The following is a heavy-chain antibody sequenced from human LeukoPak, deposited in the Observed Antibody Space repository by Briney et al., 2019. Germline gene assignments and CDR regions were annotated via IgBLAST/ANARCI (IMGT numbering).Heavy chain of an antibody. V-gene: IGHV3-48*03. CDR1: GFTFSSYE. J-gene: IGHJ6*04. D-gene: IGHD3-10*02. CDR2: ISSSGRTI. CDR3: AELGITMIGGV. Sequence: GGSLRLSCAASGFTFSSYEMNWVRQAPGKGVEWVSYISSSGRTIYYADCVKGRFTISRDNAKNSLYLQMNSLRAEDTAVYYCAELGITMIGGVWGKGTTVTISS.